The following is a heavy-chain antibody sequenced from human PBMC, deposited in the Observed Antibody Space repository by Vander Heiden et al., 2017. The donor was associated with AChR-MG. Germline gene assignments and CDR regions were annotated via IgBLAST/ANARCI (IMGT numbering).Heavy chain of an antibody. D-gene: IGHD1-1*01. Sequence: QVQLVQSGAEVQKPGASVKVSFKVSGSTLTELSMHWVRQAPGKGLEWMGGFDPEDGETIYAQKFQGRVTMTEDTSTDTAYMELSSLRSEDTAVYYCATARELERRSGFDYWGQGTLVTVSS. CDR2: FDPEDGET. J-gene: IGHJ4*02. CDR1: GSTLTELS. CDR3: ATARELERRSGFDY. V-gene: IGHV1-24*01.